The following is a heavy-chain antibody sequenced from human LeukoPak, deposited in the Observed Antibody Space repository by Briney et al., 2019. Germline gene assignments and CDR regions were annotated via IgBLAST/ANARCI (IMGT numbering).Heavy chain of an antibody. CDR1: GFTFSSYD. Sequence: GGSLRLSCAASGFTFSSYDMSWVRQAPGKGLEWVSSITLSGANTFYADSVMGRFTISRDNSKNTLYLQMNSLSAEDTAVYYCAKRGNPAVGHHYLDVWGEGTPVSVPS. D-gene: IGHD2-2*01. CDR2: ITLSGANT. CDR3: AKRGNPAVGHHYLDV. J-gene: IGHJ6*03. V-gene: IGHV3-23*01.